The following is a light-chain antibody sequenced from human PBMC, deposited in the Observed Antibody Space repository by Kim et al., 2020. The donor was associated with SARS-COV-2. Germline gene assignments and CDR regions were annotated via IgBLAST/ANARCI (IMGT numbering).Light chain of an antibody. J-gene: IGKJ2*01. CDR2: GAS. V-gene: IGKV1-39*01. Sequence: DIQMPQSPSSLSASVGDRVTITCRASQSINSYLNWYQQRPGQAPKLLIYGASTLQSGVPSRFSGSGFGTDFTLTISSLQPEDFATYYCQQSFINPVTFGQGTKLEIK. CDR3: QQSFINPVT. CDR1: QSINSY.